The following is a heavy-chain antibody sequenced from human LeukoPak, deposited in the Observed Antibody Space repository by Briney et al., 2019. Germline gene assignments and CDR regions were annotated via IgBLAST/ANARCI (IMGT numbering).Heavy chain of an antibody. CDR3: ACGMVRGVNSAFDI. J-gene: IGHJ3*02. Sequence: SVKVSCKASGGTFSSYAISWVRQAPGQGLEWMGRIIPIFGTANYARKFQGRVTITTDESTSTAYMELSSLRSEDTAVYYCACGMVRGVNSAFDIWGQGTMVTVSS. CDR1: GGTFSSYA. V-gene: IGHV1-69*05. D-gene: IGHD3-10*01. CDR2: IIPIFGTA.